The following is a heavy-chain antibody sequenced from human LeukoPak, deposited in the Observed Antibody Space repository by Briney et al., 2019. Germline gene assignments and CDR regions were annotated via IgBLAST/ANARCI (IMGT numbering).Heavy chain of an antibody. D-gene: IGHD3-10*01. V-gene: IGHV3-30*03. Sequence: GGSLRLSCAASGFTFSSYGMHWVRQAPGKGLEWVAVISYDGSNKYYADSVKGRFTISRDNSKNTLYLQMNSLRAEDTAVYYCARDHEEGNYGMDVWGQGTTVTVSS. CDR1: GFTFSSYG. CDR2: ISYDGSNK. J-gene: IGHJ6*02. CDR3: ARDHEEGNYGMDV.